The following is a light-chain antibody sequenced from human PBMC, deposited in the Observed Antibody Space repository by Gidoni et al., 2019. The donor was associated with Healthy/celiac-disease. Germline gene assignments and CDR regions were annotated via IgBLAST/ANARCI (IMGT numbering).Light chain of an antibody. CDR3: QQSYSTPPWT. J-gene: IGKJ2*02. CDR1: QRISRN. V-gene: IGKV1-39*01. CDR2: AAS. Sequence: DIPVTQLPSSLAASVGERVSITCRASQRISRNLNGYQQKPRKAPKLLIYAASSGSGTDFTLTISSLQPEDFATYYCQQSYSTPPWTFGQGTKLEIK.